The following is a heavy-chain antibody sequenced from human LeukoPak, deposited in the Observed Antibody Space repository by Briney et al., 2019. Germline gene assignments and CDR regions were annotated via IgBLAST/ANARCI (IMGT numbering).Heavy chain of an antibody. V-gene: IGHV3-74*01. CDR2: INTDGSTT. CDR3: ARQYSGSFV. D-gene: IGHD1-26*01. J-gene: IGHJ4*02. CDR1: GFTFSSYW. Sequence: GGSLRLSCSASGFTFSSYWMHWVRQAPGEGLVWVSRINTDGSTTNYADSVKGRFTISRDNAKNTLYLQMNSLRAEDTAVYYCARQYSGSFVWGQGTLVTVSS.